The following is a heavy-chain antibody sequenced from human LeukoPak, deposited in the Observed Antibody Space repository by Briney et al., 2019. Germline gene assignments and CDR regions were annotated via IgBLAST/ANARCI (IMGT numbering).Heavy chain of an antibody. V-gene: IGHV4-39*07. Sequence: SETLSLTCTVSGGSISSSSYDWGWIRQPPGKGLEWIGSIYYSGSTYYNPSLKSRVTISVDTSKNQFSLKLSSVTAADTAVYYCARGGACSSTSCYFDPWGQGTLVTVSS. D-gene: IGHD2-2*01. CDR2: IYYSGST. CDR3: ARGGACSSTSCYFDP. CDR1: GGSISSSSYD. J-gene: IGHJ5*02.